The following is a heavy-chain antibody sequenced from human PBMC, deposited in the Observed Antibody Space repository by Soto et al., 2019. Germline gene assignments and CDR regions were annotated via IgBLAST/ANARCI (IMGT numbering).Heavy chain of an antibody. CDR2: ISSRSSSI. D-gene: IGHD3-3*01. J-gene: IGHJ4*02. Sequence: PVGSLRLSCAASGFTFNTFYMHWVRQAPGKGLEWVSSISSRSSSINYADSVKGRFTISRDDAKNSLYLQMNSLRAEDTAVYYCAKHDFWTLYNTGLDSWGQGTLVTVSS. V-gene: IGHV3-21*04. CDR3: AKHDFWTLYNTGLDS. CDR1: GFTFNTFY.